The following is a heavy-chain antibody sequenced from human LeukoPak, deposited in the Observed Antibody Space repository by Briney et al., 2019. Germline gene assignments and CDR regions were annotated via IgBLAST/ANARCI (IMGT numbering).Heavy chain of an antibody. CDR2: IYYSGST. D-gene: IGHD7-27*01. Sequence: PSETLSLTCTVSDGSISSSSYYWGWIRLPPGKGLEWIGSIYYSGSTYYNPSLKSRVTISVDTSKNRFSLKLSTVTAADTAVYYCARRPTGDPKFDYWGQGTLVTVSS. V-gene: IGHV4-39*07. J-gene: IGHJ4*02. CDR3: ARRPTGDPKFDY. CDR1: DGSISSSSYY.